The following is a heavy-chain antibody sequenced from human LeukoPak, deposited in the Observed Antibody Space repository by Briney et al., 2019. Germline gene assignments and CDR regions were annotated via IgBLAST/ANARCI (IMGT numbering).Heavy chain of an antibody. CDR3: ARPNDFWSGYYNY. CDR1: GFTFSSYA. CDR2: INSDGSST. J-gene: IGHJ4*02. Sequence: PGGSLRLSCAASGFTFSSYAMSWVRQAPGKGLVWVSRINSDGSSTSYADSVKGRFTISRDNAKNTLYLQMNSLRAEDTAVYYCARPNDFWSGYYNYWGQGTLVTVSS. D-gene: IGHD3-3*01. V-gene: IGHV3-74*01.